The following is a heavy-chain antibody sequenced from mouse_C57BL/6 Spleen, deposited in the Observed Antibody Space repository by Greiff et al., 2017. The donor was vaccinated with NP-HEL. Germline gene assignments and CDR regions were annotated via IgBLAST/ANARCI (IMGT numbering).Heavy chain of an antibody. CDR1: GFTFSSYG. J-gene: IGHJ2*01. V-gene: IGHV5-6*01. CDR3: ARCYDDYFDY. D-gene: IGHD2-3*01. CDR2: ISSGGSYT. Sequence: VKLVESGGDLVKPGGSLKLSCAASGFTFSSYGMSWVRQTPDKRLEWVATISSGGSYTYYPDSVKGRFTISRDNAKNTLYLQMSSLKSEDTAMYYCARCYDDYFDYWGQGTTLTVSS.